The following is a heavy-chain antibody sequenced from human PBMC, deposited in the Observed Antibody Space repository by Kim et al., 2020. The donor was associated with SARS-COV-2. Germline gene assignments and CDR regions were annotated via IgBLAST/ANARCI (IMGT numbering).Heavy chain of an antibody. V-gene: IGHV1-69*01. CDR2: A. J-gene: IGHJ4*02. Sequence: ANNAQKCQGRVTITADESTSTAYMELSSLRSEDTAVYYCARGQWLNYFDYWGQGTLVTVSS. CDR3: ARGQWLNYFDY. D-gene: IGHD6-19*01.